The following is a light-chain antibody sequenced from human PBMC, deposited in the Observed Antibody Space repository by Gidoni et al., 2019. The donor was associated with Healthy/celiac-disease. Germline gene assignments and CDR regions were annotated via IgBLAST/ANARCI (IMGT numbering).Light chain of an antibody. J-gene: IGKJ1*01. CDR3: QQYRILWT. CDR2: GAS. CDR1: EDIDHW. V-gene: IGKV1-5*03. Sequence: DIQMTQSPSTLSASVGDRVTITCRASEDIDHWLAWYQQKPGKAPKLLIYGASTLEDGVPSRFSGSGSGTDFTLTISSLQADDFAAYFCQQYRILWTFGQGTKVDI.